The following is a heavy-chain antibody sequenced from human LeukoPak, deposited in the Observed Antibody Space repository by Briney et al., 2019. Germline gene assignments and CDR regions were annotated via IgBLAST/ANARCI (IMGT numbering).Heavy chain of an antibody. CDR2: IYTSGST. D-gene: IGHD2-21*02. CDR3: AREVVYCGGDCNDAFDI. Sequence: KPSETLSLTCTVSGGSISSGSYYWSWIRQPAGKGLEWIGRIYTSGSTNYNPSLKSRVTISVDTSKNQFSLKLSSVTAADTAVYYCAREVVYCGGDCNDAFDIWGQGTMVTVSS. V-gene: IGHV4-61*02. CDR1: GGSISSGSYY. J-gene: IGHJ3*02.